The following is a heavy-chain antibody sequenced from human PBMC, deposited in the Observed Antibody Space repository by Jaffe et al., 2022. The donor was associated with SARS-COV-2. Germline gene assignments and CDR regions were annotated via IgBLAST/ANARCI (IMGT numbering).Heavy chain of an antibody. CDR3: ARVLFYGSGSYNAFDI. Sequence: QVQLQESGPGLVKPSETLSLTCTVSGGSISSYYWSWIRQPPGKGLEWIGYIYYSGSTNYNPSLKSRVTISVDTSKNQFSLKLSSVTAADTAVYYCARVLFYGSGSYNAFDIWGQGTMVTVSS. D-gene: IGHD3-10*01. J-gene: IGHJ3*02. V-gene: IGHV4-59*01. CDR2: IYYSGST. CDR1: GGSISSYY.